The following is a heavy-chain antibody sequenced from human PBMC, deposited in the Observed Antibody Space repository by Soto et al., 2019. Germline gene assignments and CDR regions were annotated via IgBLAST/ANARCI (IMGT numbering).Heavy chain of an antibody. CDR1: GFTFSRFW. J-gene: IGHJ4*02. CDR3: ARVRYGCYPYYFDH. V-gene: IGHV3-7*03. CDR2: IQQDGSEK. Sequence: EVQLVESGGGLVQPGGSLRLSCAVSGFTFSRFWMGWVRQAPGRGLEWVANIQQDGSEKYYVDSVKGRFTMSKDNVKNSLYWQMNSLGGEDTAVYYCARVRYGCYPYYFDHWGQGALVTVSS. D-gene: IGHD4-17*01.